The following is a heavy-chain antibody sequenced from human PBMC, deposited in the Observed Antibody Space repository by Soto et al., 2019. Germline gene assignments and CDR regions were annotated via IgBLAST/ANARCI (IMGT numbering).Heavy chain of an antibody. CDR2: IYYSGST. CDR3: ARRYYYDSSASGWYFDL. CDR1: DFYIISYY. J-gene: IGHJ2*01. V-gene: IGHV4-59*07. Sequence: PSASQSHTCPVSDFYIISYYWLWIRPTGGKGLECIGYIYYSGSTNYNPSRKSRVTISVDTSKNQFSLRLSSVTAADTAVYYCARRYYYDSSASGWYFDLWGRGTLVKVSS. D-gene: IGHD3-22*01.